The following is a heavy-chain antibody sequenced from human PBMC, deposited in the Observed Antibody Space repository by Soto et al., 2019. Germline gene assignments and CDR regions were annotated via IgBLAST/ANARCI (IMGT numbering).Heavy chain of an antibody. J-gene: IGHJ4*01. Sequence: GGSLRLSFAASDFTFSNAWINWVRKAPGKGREWVGRIKSKTDGGTADFAAPVKGRFAISRDDSKNTVYPQMNSLKTEDTAVYYCTTDSYSTIIVVRFDYWGHGTLVTVSS. CDR2: IKSKTDGGTA. CDR3: TTDSYSTIIVVRFDY. D-gene: IGHD3-22*01. V-gene: IGHV3-15*07. CDR1: DFTFSNAW.